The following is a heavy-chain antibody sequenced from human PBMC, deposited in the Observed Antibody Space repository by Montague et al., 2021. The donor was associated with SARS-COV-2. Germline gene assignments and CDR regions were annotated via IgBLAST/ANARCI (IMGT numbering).Heavy chain of an antibody. CDR1: GFTFSCYS. D-gene: IGHD3-9*01. Sequence: SLRLSCAASGFTFSCYSMHWVRQAPGKGLEWVSFICSYSSNLYYADSXXVRFTISRDNAKNSLYLQLNSLRADDTAVYYCARDLSSGYYDIMTGYYRPRDYWGQGTLVTVSS. CDR3: ARDLSSGYYDIMTGYYRPRDY. V-gene: IGHV3-48*04. CDR2: ICSYSSNL. J-gene: IGHJ4*02.